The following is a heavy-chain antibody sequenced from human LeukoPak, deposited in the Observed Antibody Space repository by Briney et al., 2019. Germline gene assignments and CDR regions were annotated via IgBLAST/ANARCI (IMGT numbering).Heavy chain of an antibody. CDR3: AKILGSWYSAFDI. Sequence: GGSLRLSCAASEFTFSTYAISWVRQAPGKGLEWVLAISGSGGSTYYADSVKGRFTISRDNSKNTLFLQMNSLRAEDAAVYYCAKILGSWYSAFDIWGQGTMVTVSS. CDR1: EFTFSTYA. D-gene: IGHD6-13*01. V-gene: IGHV3-23*01. CDR2: ISGSGGST. J-gene: IGHJ3*02.